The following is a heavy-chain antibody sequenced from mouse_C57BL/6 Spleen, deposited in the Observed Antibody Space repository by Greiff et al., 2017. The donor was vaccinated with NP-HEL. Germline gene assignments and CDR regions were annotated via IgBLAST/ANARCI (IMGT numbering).Heavy chain of an antibody. Sequence: QVQLQQSGAELVKPGASVKLSCKASGYTFTSYWMQWVKQRPGQGLEWIGEIDPSDSYTNYNQKFKGKATLTVDTSSSTAYMQLSSLTSEDSAVYYCARWGPYYAMDYWGQGTSVTVSS. CDR3: ARWGPYYAMDY. D-gene: IGHD3-3*01. V-gene: IGHV1-50*01. CDR2: IDPSDSYT. CDR1: GYTFTSYW. J-gene: IGHJ4*01.